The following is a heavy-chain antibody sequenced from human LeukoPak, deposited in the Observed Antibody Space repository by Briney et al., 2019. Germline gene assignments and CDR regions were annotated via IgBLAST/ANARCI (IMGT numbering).Heavy chain of an antibody. CDR1: GLSLSTYA. Sequence: GGSLRLSCAASGLSLSTYAMSWVRQAPGKGLEWVSSISDSGEKTYYADSVQGRFTISRDDSSNTLNLQMNSLRAEDSAVYYCAKGKATRGTSWFDPWGQGTLVIVSS. V-gene: IGHV3-23*01. CDR3: AKGKATRGTSWFDP. J-gene: IGHJ5*02. CDR2: ISDSGEKT. D-gene: IGHD2-15*01.